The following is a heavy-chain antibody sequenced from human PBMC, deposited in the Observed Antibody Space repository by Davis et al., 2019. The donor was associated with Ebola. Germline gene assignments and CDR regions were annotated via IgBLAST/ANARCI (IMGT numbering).Heavy chain of an antibody. CDR3: ARGQLELRTSSYYFDY. Sequence: AASVKVSCKASGYTFTSYGISWVRQAPGQGLEWMGWISAYNGNTNYAQKLQGRVTMTTDTSTSTAYMELRSLRSDDTAVYYCARGQLELRTSSYYFDYWGQGTLVTVSS. V-gene: IGHV1-18*01. D-gene: IGHD1-7*01. CDR1: GYTFTSYG. J-gene: IGHJ4*02. CDR2: ISAYNGNT.